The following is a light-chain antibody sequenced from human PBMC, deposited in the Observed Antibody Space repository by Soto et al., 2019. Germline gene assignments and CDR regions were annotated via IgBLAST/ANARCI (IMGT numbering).Light chain of an antibody. CDR2: AAS. J-gene: IGKJ1*01. Sequence: DIQMTQSPSSLSASVGDRVTITCRASQSINNYLNWYQQKAGEAPKVLIYAASSLQSGVPSRFSGSGSGTDFTLTISSLQPEDFATYFCQQSFSTPPEWTFGQGTKVEI. V-gene: IGKV1-39*01. CDR3: QQSFSTPPEWT. CDR1: QSINNY.